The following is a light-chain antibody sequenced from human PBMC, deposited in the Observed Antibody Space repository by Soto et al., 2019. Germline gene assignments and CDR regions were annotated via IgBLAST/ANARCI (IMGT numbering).Light chain of an antibody. CDR2: KAS. CDR1: QDISNY. J-gene: IGKJ5*01. Sequence: TQSPSSLSASVGDIVTITCQASQDISNYLNWYQQKPGKAPKLLIYKASSLESGVPSRFSGSGSGTEFTLTINSLQADDFATYYCQQHNSCSITFGQGTRLEIK. CDR3: QQHNSCSIT. V-gene: IGKV1-5*03.